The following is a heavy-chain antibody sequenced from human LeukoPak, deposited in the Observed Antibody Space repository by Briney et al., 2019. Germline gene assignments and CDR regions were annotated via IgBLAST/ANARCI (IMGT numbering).Heavy chain of an antibody. CDR3: AREGARGRRVTIFGVAAYGMGV. Sequence: GGSLRLSCAASGFTFSSYWMSWVRQAPGKGLEWVANIKQDGSEKYYVDSVKGRFTISRDNAKNSLYLQMNSLRAEDTAVYYCAREGARGRRVTIFGVAAYGMGVWGQGTTVTVSS. D-gene: IGHD3-3*01. CDR1: GFTFSSYW. J-gene: IGHJ6*02. V-gene: IGHV3-7*01. CDR2: IKQDGSEK.